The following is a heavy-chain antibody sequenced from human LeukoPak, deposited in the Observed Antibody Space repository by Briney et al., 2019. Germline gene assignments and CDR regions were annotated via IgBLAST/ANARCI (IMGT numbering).Heavy chain of an antibody. Sequence: GASVKVSCKASGYTFTSYDINWVRQATGQGLEWMGWMNPNGGNTNYAQKLQGRVTMTTDTSTSTAYMELRSLRSDDTAVYYCARDRMRGYSYGRPENYYYYYGMDVWGQGTTVTVSS. D-gene: IGHD5-18*01. CDR3: ARDRMRGYSYGRPENYYYYYGMDV. CDR1: GYTFTSYD. CDR2: MNPNGGNT. V-gene: IGHV1-18*01. J-gene: IGHJ6*02.